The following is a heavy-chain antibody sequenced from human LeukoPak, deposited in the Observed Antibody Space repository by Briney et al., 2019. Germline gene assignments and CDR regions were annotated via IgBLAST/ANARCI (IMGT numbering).Heavy chain of an antibody. CDR2: IKQDGSEK. CDR3: ARKRYCSGGSCPDVFQH. J-gene: IGHJ1*01. V-gene: IGHV3-7*01. CDR1: GFPFSSYW. D-gene: IGHD2-15*01. Sequence: GGSLRLSCAASGFPFSSYWMSWVRQAPGKGLEWVANIKQDGSEKYYVDSVKGRFTISRDNAKNSLYLQMNSLRAEDTAVYYCARKRYCSGGSCPDVFQHWGQGTLVTVSS.